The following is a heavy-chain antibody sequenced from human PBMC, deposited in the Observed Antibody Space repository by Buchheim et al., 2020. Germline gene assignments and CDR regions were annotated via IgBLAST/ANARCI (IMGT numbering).Heavy chain of an antibody. CDR1: GFTFSSYW. CDR3: ARDFGYDFWSGYGSRASDEKNYFDY. J-gene: IGHJ4*02. V-gene: IGHV3-7*01. CDR2: IKQDGSEK. D-gene: IGHD3-3*01. Sequence: EVQLVESGGGLVQPGGSLRLSCAASGFTFSSYWMSWVRQAPGKGLEWVANIKQDGSEKYYVDSVKGRFTISRDNAKNSLYLQMNSLRAEDTAVYYCARDFGYDFWSGYGSRASDEKNYFDYWGQGTL.